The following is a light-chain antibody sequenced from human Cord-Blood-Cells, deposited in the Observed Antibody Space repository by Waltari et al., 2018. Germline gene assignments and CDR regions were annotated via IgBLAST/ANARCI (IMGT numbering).Light chain of an antibody. CDR3: QQYGSSPT. CDR1: QSVSSSY. Sequence: EIVLTPSSATLSVSQGESATLSCGASQSVSSSYLAWYQQKPGLAPRLLSSDASRRATGIPDMCSGSGSGTDSTLTISRLEAEDFAVYCCQQYGSSPTFGGGTKVEIK. CDR2: DAS. J-gene: IGKJ4*01. V-gene: IGKV3D-20*01.